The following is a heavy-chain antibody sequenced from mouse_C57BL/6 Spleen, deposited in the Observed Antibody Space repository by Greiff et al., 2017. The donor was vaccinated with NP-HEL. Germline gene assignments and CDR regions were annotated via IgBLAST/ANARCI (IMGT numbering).Heavy chain of an antibody. D-gene: IGHD1-1*01. J-gene: IGHJ3*01. CDR2: ILPGSGST. Sequence: QVQLQQSGAELMKPGASVKLSCKATGYTFTGYWIEWVKQRPGHGLEWIGEILPGSGSTNYNEKFKGKATFTADTSSNTAYMQLSSLTTEDSAIYYCARSGDYYYGSSSAWFAYWGQGTLVTVSA. V-gene: IGHV1-9*01. CDR1: GYTFTGYW. CDR3: ARSGDYYYGSSSAWFAY.